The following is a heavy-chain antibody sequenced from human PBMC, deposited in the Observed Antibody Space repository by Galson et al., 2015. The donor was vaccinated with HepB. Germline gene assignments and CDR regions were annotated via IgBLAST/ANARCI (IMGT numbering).Heavy chain of an antibody. D-gene: IGHD3-22*01. CDR2: ISAYNGNT. CDR3: ARSLYPYYYDSSGYYKGPLDAFDI. CDR1: GYTFTSYG. V-gene: IGHV1-18*04. J-gene: IGHJ3*02. Sequence: SVKVSCKASGYTFTSYGISWVRQAPGQGLEWMGWISAYNGNTNYAQKLQGRVTMTTDTSTSTAYMELRSLRSDDTAVYYCARSLYPYYYDSSGYYKGPLDAFDIWGQGTMVTVSS.